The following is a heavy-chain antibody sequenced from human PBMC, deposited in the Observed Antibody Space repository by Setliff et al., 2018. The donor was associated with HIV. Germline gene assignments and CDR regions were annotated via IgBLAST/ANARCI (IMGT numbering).Heavy chain of an antibody. CDR1: GFTFSNYE. J-gene: IGHJ4*02. CDR3: APLVGATGAPSY. D-gene: IGHD1-26*01. Sequence: PGGSLRLSCAASGFTFSNYEMNWVRQAPGKGLEWVSYISSSGSTDYYADSVKGRFTISRDNAKNSLFLQMDSLRAEDTAVYYCAPLVGATGAPSYWGQGTLVTVSS. V-gene: IGHV3-48*03. CDR2: ISSSGSTD.